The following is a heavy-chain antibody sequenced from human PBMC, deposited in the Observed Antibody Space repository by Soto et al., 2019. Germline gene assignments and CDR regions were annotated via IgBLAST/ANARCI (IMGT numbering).Heavy chain of an antibody. Sequence: QVQLVQSGAEVKKPGASVKVSCKTSGYTFTSYGLTWLRQAPGQGLEWMGWITAYNGNTNYAQKLQGRVTMTTHTSSGTAYMELRSLRSDDTAVYYCARSRGSYGDNWFDPWGQGTLFTVCS. D-gene: IGHD1-26*01. CDR1: GYTFTSYG. CDR2: ITAYNGNT. V-gene: IGHV1-18*04. CDR3: ARSRGSYGDNWFDP. J-gene: IGHJ5*02.